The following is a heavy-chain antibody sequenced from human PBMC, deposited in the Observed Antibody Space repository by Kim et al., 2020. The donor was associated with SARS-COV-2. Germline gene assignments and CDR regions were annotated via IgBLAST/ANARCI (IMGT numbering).Heavy chain of an antibody. CDR3: ARAVVPAAYFDY. CDR1: GFTFSSYA. Sequence: GGSLRLSCAASGFTFSSYAMHWVRQAPGKGLEWVAVISYDGSNKYYADSVKGRFTISRDNSKNTLYLQMNSLRAEDTAVYYCARAVVPAAYFDYWGQGTLVTVSS. J-gene: IGHJ4*02. CDR2: ISYDGSNK. D-gene: IGHD2-2*01. V-gene: IGHV3-30-3*01.